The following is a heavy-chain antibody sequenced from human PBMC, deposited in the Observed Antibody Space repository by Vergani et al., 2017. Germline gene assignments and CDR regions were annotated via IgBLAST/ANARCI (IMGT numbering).Heavy chain of an antibody. CDR1: GFTFSSNW. CDR2: INIDGSST. V-gene: IGHV3-74*01. J-gene: IGHJ6*04. Sequence: EVQLVESGGGLVQPGGSLRLSCAASGFTFSSNWMHWVRQAPGKGLVWVSRINIDGSSTSYADSVKGRFTISRDNSKNTLYLQMNSLRTEDTANYYCRGEMDVWGKGTTGTVSS. CDR3: RGEMDV.